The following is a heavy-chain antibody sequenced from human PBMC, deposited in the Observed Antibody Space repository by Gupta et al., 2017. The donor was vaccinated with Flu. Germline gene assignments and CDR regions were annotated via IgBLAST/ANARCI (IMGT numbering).Heavy chain of an antibody. D-gene: IGHD6-19*01. CDR2: ISGRGGST. V-gene: IGHV3-23*01. CDR1: GFSFSSFV. Sequence: EVQLLESGGGLVQPGGSLRLSCAASGFSFSSFVMSWVRQAPGKGLEWVSGISGRGGSTYYADSVKGRFTISRDKSKNTLYLQMNSLRAEDTAVYYCATPTSTYSGGWLTYPFDSWGQGTMVTVSS. CDR3: ATPTSTYSGGWLTYPFDS. J-gene: IGHJ3*02.